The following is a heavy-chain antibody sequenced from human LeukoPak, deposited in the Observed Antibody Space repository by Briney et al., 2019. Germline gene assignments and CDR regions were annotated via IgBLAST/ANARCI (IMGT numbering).Heavy chain of an antibody. J-gene: IGHJ4*02. D-gene: IGHD3-10*01. CDR2: FDPEDGET. CDR3: ATEPDDLWFGVLPN. CDR1: GYTLTELS. Sequence: GASVKVSCKVSGYTLTELSMHWVRQAPGKGLEWMGGFDPEDGETIYAQKFQGRVTMTEDTSTDTTYMELSSLRSEDTAVYYCATEPDDLWFGVLPNWGQGTLVTVSS. V-gene: IGHV1-24*01.